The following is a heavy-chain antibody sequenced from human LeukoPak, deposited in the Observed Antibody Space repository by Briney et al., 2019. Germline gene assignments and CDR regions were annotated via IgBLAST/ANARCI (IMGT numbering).Heavy chain of an antibody. CDR2: ISSSGSYI. Sequence: GGSLRLSCAASRFTFSSYSMNWVRQAPGKGLEWVSSISSSGSYIYHADSVKGRFTISRDNAKNSLYLQMNSLRAEDTAVYYCARGGPGVTPESHYHYMDFWGKGTPVTV. CDR1: RFTFSSYS. V-gene: IGHV3-21*01. CDR3: ARGGPGVTPESHYHYMDF. J-gene: IGHJ6*03. D-gene: IGHD1-14*01.